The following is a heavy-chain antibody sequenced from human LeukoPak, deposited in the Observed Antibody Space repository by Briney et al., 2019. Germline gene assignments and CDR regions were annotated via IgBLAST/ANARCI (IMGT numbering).Heavy chain of an antibody. CDR3: ARSMYGAFDI. V-gene: IGHV4-39*07. CDR2: IYYSGST. Sequence: SETLSLTCTVSGGSISSSSYYWGWIRQPPGKGLEWIGSIYYSGSTYYNPSLKSRVTMSVDTSKNQFSLKLSSVTAADTAVYYCARSMYGAFDIWGQGTMVTVSS. CDR1: GGSISSSSYY. D-gene: IGHD3-10*02. J-gene: IGHJ3*02.